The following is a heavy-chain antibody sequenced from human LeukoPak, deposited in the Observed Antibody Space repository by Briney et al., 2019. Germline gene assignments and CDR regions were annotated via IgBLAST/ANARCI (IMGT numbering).Heavy chain of an antibody. D-gene: IGHD6-13*01. CDR1: GYTFTTNW. CDR3: GRIPAAGSLKGSFDI. J-gene: IGHJ3*02. CDR2: LYPVDSDT. Sequence: GESLKISCKGSGYTFTTNWIGWVRQMPGKGLEWMGILYPVDSDTRYRPSFQGQVTISADKSINTAYLQWSSLKASDTAMYYCGRIPAAGSLKGSFDIWGQGTMVTVSS. V-gene: IGHV5-51*01.